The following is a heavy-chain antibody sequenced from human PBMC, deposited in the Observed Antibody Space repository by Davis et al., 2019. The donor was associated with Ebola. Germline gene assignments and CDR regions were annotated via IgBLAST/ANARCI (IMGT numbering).Heavy chain of an antibody. CDR3: AGPGSQNRYYYYYYMDV. J-gene: IGHJ6*03. CDR1: GFTFSSYA. Sequence: PGGSLRLSCAASGFTFSSYAMSWVRQAPGKGLEWVSAISGSGGSTYYADSVKGRFTISRDNSKNTLYLQMNSLRAEDTAVYYCAGPGSQNRYYYYYYMDVWGKGTTVTVSS. D-gene: IGHD1-14*01. V-gene: IGHV3-23*01. CDR2: ISGSGGST.